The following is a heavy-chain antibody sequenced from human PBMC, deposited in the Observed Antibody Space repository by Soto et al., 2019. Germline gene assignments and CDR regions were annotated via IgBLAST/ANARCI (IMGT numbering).Heavy chain of an antibody. CDR2: INAGNGNT. V-gene: IGHV1-3*01. D-gene: IGHD3-9*01. J-gene: IGHJ4*02. CDR1: GYTFTSYA. Sequence: ASVKVSCKASGYTFTSYAMHWVRQAPGQRFEWMGWINAGNGNTKYSQKFQGRVTITRDTSASTAYMELSSLRSEDTAVYYCASVGNTYYDILTGPFDYWGQGTLVTVSS. CDR3: ASVGNTYYDILTGPFDY.